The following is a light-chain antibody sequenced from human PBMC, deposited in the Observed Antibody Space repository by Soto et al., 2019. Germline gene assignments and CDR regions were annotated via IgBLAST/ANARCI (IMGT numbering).Light chain of an antibody. J-gene: IGKJ1*01. CDR3: QDYHSYWLT. CDR1: QSISSW. V-gene: IGKV1-5*03. Sequence: DIQLTQSPSTLSASVGDRVTITCRASQSISSWLAWYQQKTGKAPKFLIYKPSNLESWLPSRFSGSGSGTELPLSICRLQNDDFASYYCQDYHSYWLTFGPGTKVEIK. CDR2: KPS.